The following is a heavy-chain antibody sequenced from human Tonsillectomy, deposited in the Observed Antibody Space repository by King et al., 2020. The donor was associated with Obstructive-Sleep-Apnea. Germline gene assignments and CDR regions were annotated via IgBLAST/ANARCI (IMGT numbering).Heavy chain of an antibody. CDR1: GGSFSVYS. J-gene: IGHJ4*02. CDR2: IKHSGSA. Sequence: VQLQQWGAGLLKPSETLSLTCAVYGGSFSVYSLSWIRQPPGKGLEWIGEIKHSGSATYNPSLMNRVTISVDTTKNQFSLKLSSVTAADTAVYYCASGEVYYGDYDYWGQGTLVTVSS. CDR3: ASGEVYYGDYDY. D-gene: IGHD4-17*01. V-gene: IGHV4-34*01.